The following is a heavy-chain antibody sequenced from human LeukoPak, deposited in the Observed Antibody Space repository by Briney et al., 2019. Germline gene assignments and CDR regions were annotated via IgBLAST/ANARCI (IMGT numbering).Heavy chain of an antibody. J-gene: IGHJ4*02. V-gene: IGHV3-48*04. CDR3: ARVWVAAADPFDY. D-gene: IGHD6-13*01. CDR2: ISSSSYAM. CDR1: GFTFSSYS. Sequence: GGSLRLSCAASGFTFSSYSMNWVRQAPGEGLEWVSYISSSSYAMYYADSVKGRFTISRDNAKNSLYLQMNSLRAEDTAVYYYARVWVAAADPFDYWGQGTLFTVSS.